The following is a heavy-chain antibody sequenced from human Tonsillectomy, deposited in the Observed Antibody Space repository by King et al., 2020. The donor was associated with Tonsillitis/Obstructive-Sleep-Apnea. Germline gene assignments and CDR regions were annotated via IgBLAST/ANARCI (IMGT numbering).Heavy chain of an antibody. CDR3: AKDRDSSSSNFDP. J-gene: IGHJ5*02. V-gene: IGHV3-23*04. CDR2: ISGSGGST. Sequence: VQLVESGGGLVQPGGSPRLSCAASGFTFSSYAMSWVRQAPGKGLEWVSAISGSGGSTYYADSVKGRLTSSRDNSKNTLYLQMNSLRAEDTAVYYCAKDRDSSSSNFDPWGQGTLVTVSS. D-gene: IGHD6-6*01. CDR1: GFTFSSYA.